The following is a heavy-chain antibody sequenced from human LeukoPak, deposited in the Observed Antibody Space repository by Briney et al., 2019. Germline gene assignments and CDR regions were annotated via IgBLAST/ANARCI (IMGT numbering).Heavy chain of an antibody. CDR1: GFTFSSYW. Sequence: GGSLRLSCAASGFTFSSYWMHWVRQAPGKGLVWVSRINSDGCSTSYADSVKGRFTISRDNAKNTLYLQMNSLRAEDTAVYYCARVRSGSSAGNYGMDVWGQGTTVTVSS. CDR2: INSDGCST. J-gene: IGHJ6*02. V-gene: IGHV3-74*01. D-gene: IGHD1-26*01. CDR3: ARVRSGSSAGNYGMDV.